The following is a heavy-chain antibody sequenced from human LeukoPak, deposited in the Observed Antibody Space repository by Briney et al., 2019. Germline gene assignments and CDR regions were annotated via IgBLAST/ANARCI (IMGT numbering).Heavy chain of an antibody. J-gene: IGHJ4*02. Sequence: GASVKVSCKASGFTFNSYGISWVRQAPGQGLEWMGWISANKGNTNYAQKLQGRVTMTTDTSTRTAYMELRSLRSDDTAVYYCASRSGTDPYYFDYWGQGTLVTVSS. CDR1: GFTFNSYG. CDR2: ISANKGNT. D-gene: IGHD1-26*01. CDR3: ASRSGTDPYYFDY. V-gene: IGHV1-18*01.